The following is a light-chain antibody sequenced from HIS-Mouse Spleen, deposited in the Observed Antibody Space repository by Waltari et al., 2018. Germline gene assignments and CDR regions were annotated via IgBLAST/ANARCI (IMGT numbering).Light chain of an antibody. Sequence: EILLTQSPGTLPLSPGERATLACRASQSVSSSYLAWYQQKPGQAPRLLIYGASSRATGIPDRFSGSGAGTDFTLTISRLEPEDFAVYYCQQYGSSPGTFGQGTKVEIK. CDR3: QQYGSSPGT. J-gene: IGKJ1*01. V-gene: IGKV3-20*01. CDR1: QSVSSSY. CDR2: GAS.